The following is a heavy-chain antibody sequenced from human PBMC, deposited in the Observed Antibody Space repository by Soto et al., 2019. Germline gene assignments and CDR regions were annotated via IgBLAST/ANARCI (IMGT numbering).Heavy chain of an antibody. D-gene: IGHD1-26*01. J-gene: IGHJ3*02. CDR1: GFTFSNYA. CDR3: AKGGEWELRHRSAFDI. CDR2: LSGSGGST. V-gene: IGHV3-23*01. Sequence: EVQLLESGGGLVQPGGSLRLSCAASGFTFSNYAMSWVRQAPGKGLEWVSTLSGSGGSTYYADSVKGRFTISRDNSKNTLYLQMNSLRVEDTAVYYCAKGGEWELRHRSAFDIWGQGTMVTVSS.